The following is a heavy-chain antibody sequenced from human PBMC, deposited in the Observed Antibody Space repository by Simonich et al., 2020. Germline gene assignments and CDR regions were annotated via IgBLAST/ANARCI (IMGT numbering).Heavy chain of an antibody. Sequence: QVQLQQWGAGLLKPSETLSLTCAVYGGSFSGYYWSWIRQPPGKGLEWIGEINHSGTTKYNTSLKSRVTISVDTSKNQFYLKLSAVTAADTAVYYCARGLRVAAAGTAFQHWGQGTLVTVSS. J-gene: IGHJ1*01. V-gene: IGHV4-34*01. CDR1: GGSFSGYY. CDR3: ARGLRVAAAGTAFQH. CDR2: INHSGTT. D-gene: IGHD6-13*01.